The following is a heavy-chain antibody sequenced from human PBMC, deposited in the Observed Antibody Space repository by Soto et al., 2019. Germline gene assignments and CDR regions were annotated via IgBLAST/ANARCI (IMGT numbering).Heavy chain of an antibody. J-gene: IGHJ4*02. D-gene: IGHD1-26*01. V-gene: IGHV1-18*01. CDR2: ISADNGNT. CDR3: ARKEVGATLKDFDY. CDR1: GYTFTSYG. Sequence: QVQLVQSGAEVKKPGASVKVSCKASGYTFTSYGITWMRQAPGQGLEWMGWISADNGNTNPAQKFQDRVTLTTDTSTTTAYMELRSLRSDDTAVYYCARKEVGATLKDFDYWCQGTLVTVSS.